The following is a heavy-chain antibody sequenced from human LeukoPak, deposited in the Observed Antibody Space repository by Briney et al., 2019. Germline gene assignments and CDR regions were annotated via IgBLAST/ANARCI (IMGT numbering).Heavy chain of an antibody. V-gene: IGHV4-34*01. CDR3: ARRRYALGY. CDR2: INHSGST. D-gene: IGHD3-16*01. Sequence: SETLSLTCAVYGGSFSGYYWSWIRQPPGKGLGWIGEINHSGSTNYNPSLKSRVTISVDTSKNQFSLKLSSVTAADTAVYYCARRRYALGYWGQGTLVTVSS. CDR1: GGSFSGYY. J-gene: IGHJ4*02.